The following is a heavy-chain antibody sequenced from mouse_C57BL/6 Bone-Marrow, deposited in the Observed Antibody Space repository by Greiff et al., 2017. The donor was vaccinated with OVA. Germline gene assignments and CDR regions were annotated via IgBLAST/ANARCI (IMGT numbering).Heavy chain of an antibody. CDR1: GYAFTNYL. D-gene: IGHD1-1*01. Sequence: QVQLQQSGAELVRPGTSVKVSCKASGYAFTNYLIEWVKQRPGQGLEWIGVINPGSGGTNYNEKFKGKATLTADKSSSTAYMQLSSLTSEDSAVYFCARSFHYYGSSYYAMDYWGQGTTVTVSS. J-gene: IGHJ4*01. V-gene: IGHV1-54*01. CDR2: INPGSGGT. CDR3: ARSFHYYGSSYYAMDY.